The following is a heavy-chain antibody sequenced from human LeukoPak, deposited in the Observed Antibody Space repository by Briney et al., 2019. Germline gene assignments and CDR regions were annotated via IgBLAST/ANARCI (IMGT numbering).Heavy chain of an antibody. CDR3: MRDDSGYDY. Sequence: GGSLRLSCAASRFTFSNYWMSWVRQPPGKGLEWVANINQGGSEEYYLNSVKGRFTISRDNAKNSLYLQMNSLRADDTAIYYCMRDDSGYDYWGQGTLVTVSS. D-gene: IGHD5-12*01. V-gene: IGHV3-7*05. J-gene: IGHJ4*02. CDR2: INQGGSEE. CDR1: RFTFSNYW.